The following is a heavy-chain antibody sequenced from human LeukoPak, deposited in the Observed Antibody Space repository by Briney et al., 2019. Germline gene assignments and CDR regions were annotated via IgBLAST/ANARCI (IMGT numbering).Heavy chain of an antibody. CDR3: ARGATMVRGYAFDI. J-gene: IGHJ3*02. CDR2: IKQDGSEK. Sequence: GGSLRLSCAASGFTFSSYWMSWTRQAPGKGLEWVANIKQDGSEKYYVDSVKGRFTISRDNAKNSLYLQMNSLRAEDTAVYYCARGATMVRGYAFDIWGQGTMVTVSS. V-gene: IGHV3-7*01. D-gene: IGHD3-10*01. CDR1: GFTFSSYW.